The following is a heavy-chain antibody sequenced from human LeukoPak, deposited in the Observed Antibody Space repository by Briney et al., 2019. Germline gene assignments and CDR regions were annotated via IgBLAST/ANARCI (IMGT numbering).Heavy chain of an antibody. CDR3: ARVDYYDSSGYITGAFDI. V-gene: IGHV4-59*01. D-gene: IGHD3-22*01. Sequence: SETLSLTCTVSGGSISSYYWSWIRQPPGKGLEWIGYTYYSGSTNYNPSLRSRVTISVDTSKNQFSLKLSSVTAADTAVYYCARVDYYDSSGYITGAFDIWGQGTMVTVSS. CDR1: GGSISSYY. CDR2: TYYSGST. J-gene: IGHJ3*02.